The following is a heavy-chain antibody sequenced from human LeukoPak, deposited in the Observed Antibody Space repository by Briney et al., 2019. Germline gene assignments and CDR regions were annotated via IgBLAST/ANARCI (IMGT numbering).Heavy chain of an antibody. V-gene: IGHV3-23*01. J-gene: IGHJ5*02. D-gene: IGHD5-12*01. CDR1: GFTFSNYA. CDR3: AKDPSGYVSGWFDP. CDR2: LSGCGDTT. Sequence: GGSLRLSCAASGFTFSNYAMTWVRQAPGKGLERISVLSGCGDTTYYADSVKGRFTISRDNSRNTLYLQMNSLRAEDTALYYCAKDPSGYVSGWFDPWGQGILVTVSS.